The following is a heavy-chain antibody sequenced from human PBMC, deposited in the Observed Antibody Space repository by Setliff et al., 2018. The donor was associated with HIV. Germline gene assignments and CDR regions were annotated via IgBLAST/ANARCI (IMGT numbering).Heavy chain of an antibody. CDR1: GGSIGRSSYY. Sequence: SETLSLTCTVSGGSIGRSSYYWGWIRQPPGKGLEWIATIYYSGSTNYNPSLKSRVTISVDTSKNQFSLKLSSVTAADTAVYYCARTEDYSFGDAPFDYWGHGTLVTVSS. D-gene: IGHD5-18*01. CDR2: IYYSGST. V-gene: IGHV4-39*07. J-gene: IGHJ4*01. CDR3: ARTEDYSFGDAPFDY.